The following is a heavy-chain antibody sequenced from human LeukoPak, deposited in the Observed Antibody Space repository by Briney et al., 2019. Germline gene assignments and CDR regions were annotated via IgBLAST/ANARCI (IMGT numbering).Heavy chain of an antibody. J-gene: IGHJ6*03. CDR3: AKEYGSGSPPWNYYYYMDV. V-gene: IGHV3-30*02. Sequence: GGSLRLSCAASGFTFSSYSMHWVRQAPGKGLEWVAFIRYDGSNKYYADSVKGRFTISRDNSKNTLYLQMNSLRAEDTAVYYCAKEYGSGSPPWNYYYYMDVWGKGTTVTVSS. D-gene: IGHD3-10*01. CDR2: IRYDGSNK. CDR1: GFTFSSYS.